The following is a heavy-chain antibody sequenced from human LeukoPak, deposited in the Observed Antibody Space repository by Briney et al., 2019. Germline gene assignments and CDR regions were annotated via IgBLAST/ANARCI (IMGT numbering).Heavy chain of an antibody. D-gene: IGHD5-12*01. V-gene: IGHV4-4*07. CDR2: IYSTGRS. CDR3: ARDGPRSGYDLGHFDN. CDR1: GGSISNYF. Sequence: ASETLSLTCAVSGGSISNYFWSWVRQPAGKGLEGIGRIYSTGRSDYNPALKSRITMSVDTSKNQFSLKLSSVTAADTAVYYCARDGPRSGYDLGHFDNLGQGTLVTASS. J-gene: IGHJ4*02.